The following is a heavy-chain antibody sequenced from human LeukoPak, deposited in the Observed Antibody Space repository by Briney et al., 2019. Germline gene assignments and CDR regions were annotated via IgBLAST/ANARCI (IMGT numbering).Heavy chain of an antibody. J-gene: IGHJ4*02. CDR2: ITNSGSTI. D-gene: IGHD2-2*01. CDR1: GFSFSDYY. Sequence: GGSLRLSCAASGFSFSDYYMSWVRQAPGKGLEGITYITNSGSTIYYAESVKGRFTISRDDAKNSLYLQMNNLRAEDTAVYYCARDRDCGTTTCSVDYWGQGTLVTVSS. V-gene: IGHV3-11*01. CDR3: ARDRDCGTTTCSVDY.